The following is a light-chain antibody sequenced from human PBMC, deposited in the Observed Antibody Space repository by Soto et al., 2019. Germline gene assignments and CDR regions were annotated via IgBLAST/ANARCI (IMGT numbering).Light chain of an antibody. CDR2: GAS. CDR1: QSVYSN. Sequence: EIVMTQSPATLSVSPGERATLSCRASQSVYSNLAWYQQKPGQAPRFLIYGASTRATGIPARFSGSGSGTEFTLTIRSLQSEDFAVYYCQQYDNWPLTFGGGTKVDSK. CDR3: QQYDNWPLT. V-gene: IGKV3-15*01. J-gene: IGKJ4*01.